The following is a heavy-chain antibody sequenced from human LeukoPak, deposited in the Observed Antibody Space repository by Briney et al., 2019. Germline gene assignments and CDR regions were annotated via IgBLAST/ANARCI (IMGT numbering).Heavy chain of an antibody. CDR1: GFSFSTYA. D-gene: IGHD2-2*01. CDR3: ARYCSSSTCQGSSYYFGMDV. Sequence: GGSLRLTCAASGFSFSTYAMNWVRQGPGKGLEWVATISGSGYTTYYADSVKGRFTISRDNSKNTLFLQMDSLRAEDTAVFFCARYCSSSTCQGSSYYFGMDVWGQGTTVTVSS. CDR2: ISGSGYTT. J-gene: IGHJ6*02. V-gene: IGHV3-23*01.